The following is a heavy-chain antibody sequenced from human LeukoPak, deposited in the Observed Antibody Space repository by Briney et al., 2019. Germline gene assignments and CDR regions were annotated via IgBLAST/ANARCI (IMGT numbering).Heavy chain of an antibody. V-gene: IGHV3-53*01. Sequence: HPGGSLRLSCAASGFTVSSNYMSWVRQAPGKGLEWVSVIYSGGSTYYADSVKGRFTISRDNSKNTLYLQMNSLRAEDTAVYYCARALSYSGSYYTYWGQGTLVTVSS. CDR2: IYSGGST. CDR3: ARALSYSGSYYTY. CDR1: GFTVSSNY. D-gene: IGHD3-10*01. J-gene: IGHJ4*02.